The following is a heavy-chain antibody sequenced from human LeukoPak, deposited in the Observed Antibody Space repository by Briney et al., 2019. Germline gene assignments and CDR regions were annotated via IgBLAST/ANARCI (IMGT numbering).Heavy chain of an antibody. CDR3: VKDPLGYGDYVADY. CDR2: INSDGSST. J-gene: IGHJ4*02. CDR1: GFTLSRSW. V-gene: IGHV3-74*01. Sequence: GGSLRLSCAASGFTLSRSWMHWVRQAPGKGLVWVSRINSDGSSTSYADSVKGRFTISRDNAKNTLYQQMNSLRAEDTAVYYSVKDPLGYGDYVADYWGQGTLVTVSS. D-gene: IGHD4-17*01.